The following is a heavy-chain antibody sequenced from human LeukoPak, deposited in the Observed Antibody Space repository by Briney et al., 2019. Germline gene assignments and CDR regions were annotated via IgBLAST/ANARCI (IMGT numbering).Heavy chain of an antibody. CDR2: ISSSGSTI. CDR3: ARQYYYGSGSYSDAFDI. V-gene: IGHV3-11*04. D-gene: IGHD3-10*01. Sequence: PGGSLRLSCAASGFTFSDYYMSWIRQAPGKGLEWVSYISSSGSTIYYADSVKGRFTTSRDNAKNSLYLQMNSLRAEDTAVYYCARQYYYGSGSYSDAFDIWGQGTMVTVSS. CDR1: GFTFSDYY. J-gene: IGHJ3*02.